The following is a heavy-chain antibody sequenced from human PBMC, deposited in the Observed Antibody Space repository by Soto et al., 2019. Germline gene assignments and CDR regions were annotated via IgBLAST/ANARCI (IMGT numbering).Heavy chain of an antibody. J-gene: IGHJ4*02. CDR2: IDPSDSQT. CDR1: GYSFAGYW. Sequence: GESLKISCKGPGYSFAGYWITWVRQRPGKGLEWMGRIDPSDSQTYYSPSFRGHVTISVTKSITTVFLQWSSLRASDTAMYYCARQIYDSDTGPNFQYYFDSWGQGTPVTVSS. D-gene: IGHD3-22*01. V-gene: IGHV5-10-1*01. CDR3: ARQIYDSDTGPNFQYYFDS.